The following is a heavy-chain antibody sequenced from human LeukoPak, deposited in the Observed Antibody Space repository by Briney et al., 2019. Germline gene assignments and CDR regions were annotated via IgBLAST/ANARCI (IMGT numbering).Heavy chain of an antibody. CDR1: GGTFSSYA. CDR3: ARERYCSSTSYQTYYYYGMDV. V-gene: IGHV1-69*13. Sequence: WASVKVSCKASGGTFSSYAISWVRQAPGQGLEWMGGIIPIFGTANYAQKFQGRVTITANESTSTAYMELSSLRSEDTAVYYCARERYCSSTSYQTYYYYGMDVWGKGTTVTVSS. D-gene: IGHD2-2*01. J-gene: IGHJ6*04. CDR2: IIPIFGTA.